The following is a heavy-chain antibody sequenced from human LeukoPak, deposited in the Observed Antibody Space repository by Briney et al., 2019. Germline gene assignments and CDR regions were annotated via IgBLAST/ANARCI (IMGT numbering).Heavy chain of an antibody. CDR1: GGSFSGYY. CDR3: ARRTRGYYYYYYGMDV. J-gene: IGHJ6*02. Sequence: KTSETLSLTCAVYGGSFSGYYWSWIRQPPGKGLEWIGEINHSGSTNYNPSLKSRVTISVDTSKNQFSLKLSSVTAADTAVYYCARRTRGYYYYYYGMDVWGQGTTVTVSS. D-gene: IGHD3-10*01. V-gene: IGHV4-34*01. CDR2: INHSGST.